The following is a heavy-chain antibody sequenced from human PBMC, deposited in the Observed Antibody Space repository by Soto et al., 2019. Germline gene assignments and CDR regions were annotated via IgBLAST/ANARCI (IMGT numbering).Heavy chain of an antibody. CDR1: GFTFSSYS. V-gene: IGHV3-21*05. Sequence: GGSLRLSCAASGFTFSSYSMNWVRQAPGKGLEWIGYSSNSGSFTRYADSVKGRFSISRDNAKNSLYLQINSLRGDDTAIYYCVRSGDNYNLLDYWGQGTPVTVSS. CDR2: SSNSGSFT. CDR3: VRSGDNYNLLDY. J-gene: IGHJ4*02. D-gene: IGHD1-1*01.